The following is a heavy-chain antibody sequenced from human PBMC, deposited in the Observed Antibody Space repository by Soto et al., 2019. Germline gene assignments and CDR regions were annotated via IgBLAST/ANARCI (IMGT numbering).Heavy chain of an antibody. CDR2: IYPGESDP. V-gene: IGHV5-51*01. D-gene: IGHD3-22*01. CDR1: GYTFTRYA. CDR3: ARRGFLPEGYSPNYFDY. Sequence: GESLKISCKGSGYTFTRYAIGWVRQMPGKGLEWMGIIYPGESDPRYSPSFQGQVTISADKPITTAYLQWGSLKASDTAIYYCARRGFLPEGYSPNYFDYWGQGTLVTVSS. J-gene: IGHJ4*02.